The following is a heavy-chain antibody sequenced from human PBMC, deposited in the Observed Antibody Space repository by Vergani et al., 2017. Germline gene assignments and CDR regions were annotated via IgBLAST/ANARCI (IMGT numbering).Heavy chain of an antibody. J-gene: IGHJ3*02. CDR1: GYTFTGYY. CDR2: INPNSGGT. Sequence: QVQLVQSGAEVKKPGASVKVSCKASGYTFTGYYMHWVRQAPGQGLEWMGWINPNSGGTNYAQKFQGWVTMTRDTSISTAYMELSRLRSDDTAVYYCARDREYSSGWYSGNAFDIWGQGTMVTVSS. CDR3: ARDREYSSGWYSGNAFDI. D-gene: IGHD6-19*01. V-gene: IGHV1-2*04.